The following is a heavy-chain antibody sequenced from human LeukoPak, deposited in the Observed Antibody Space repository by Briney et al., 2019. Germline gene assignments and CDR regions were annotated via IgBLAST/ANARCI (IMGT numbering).Heavy chain of an antibody. CDR1: GDSVTSNNW. CDR3: ARQLVPAAGFDP. V-gene: IGHV4-4*02. D-gene: IGHD2-2*01. J-gene: IGHJ5*02. Sequence: PSGTLSLTCADSGDSVTSNNWWTWVRQPPGLGLEWIGEIYQSGTTHYKSSLKSRITISLDKSKNQFSLRLTSVTAADTAIYYCARQLVPAAGFDPWGRGTLVTVFS. CDR2: IYQSGTT.